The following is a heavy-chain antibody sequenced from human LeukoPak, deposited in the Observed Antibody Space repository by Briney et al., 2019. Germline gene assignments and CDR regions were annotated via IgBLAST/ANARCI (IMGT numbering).Heavy chain of an antibody. J-gene: IGHJ6*03. Sequence: ASVTVSCKASGYTFTSYYMHWVRQAPGQGLEWMGIINPSGGSTSYAQKFQGRVTMTRDMSTSTVYMELSSLRSEDTAVYYCARTHTYYYMDVWGKGTTVTVSS. D-gene: IGHD3-16*01. V-gene: IGHV1-46*01. CDR2: INPSGGST. CDR1: GYTFTSYY. CDR3: ARTHTYYYMDV.